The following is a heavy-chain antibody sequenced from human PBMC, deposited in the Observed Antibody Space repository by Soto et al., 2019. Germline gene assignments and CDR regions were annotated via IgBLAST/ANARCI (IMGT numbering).Heavy chain of an antibody. CDR3: ATAIIYGSGSLNFDY. D-gene: IGHD3-10*01. V-gene: IGHV4-31*03. Sequence: SETLSLTCTVSGGSISSGGYYWSWIRQHPGKGLEWIGYIYYSGSTYYNPSLKSRVTISVDTSKNQFSLKLSSVTAADTAVYYCATAIIYGSGSLNFDYWGQGTLVTVSS. CDR2: IYYSGST. CDR1: GGSISSGGYY. J-gene: IGHJ4*02.